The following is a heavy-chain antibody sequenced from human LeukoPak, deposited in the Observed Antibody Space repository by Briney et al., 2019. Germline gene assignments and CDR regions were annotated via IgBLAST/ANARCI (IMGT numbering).Heavy chain of an antibody. CDR2: INPSGSST. D-gene: IGHD3-16*02. V-gene: IGHV1-46*01. CDR1: GYGFTSHY. Sequence: GASVKVSCKASGYGFTSHYMHWVRQAPGQGLEWVGLINPSGSSTLYAQKFQGRVTMTRDMSTTTDYMELSSLRSEDTAVYYCARDNSVGDIAWWFDPWGQGTLVTVSS. CDR3: ARDNSVGDIAWWFDP. J-gene: IGHJ5*02.